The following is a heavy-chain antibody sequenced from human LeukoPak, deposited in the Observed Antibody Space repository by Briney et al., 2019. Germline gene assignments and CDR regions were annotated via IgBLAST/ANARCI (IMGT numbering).Heavy chain of an antibody. CDR3: ARRGPAVVAAREN. V-gene: IGHV4-39*01. J-gene: IGHJ4*02. D-gene: IGHD2-15*01. CDR1: GGPISSSSYY. Sequence: SETLSLTCTVSGGPISSSSYYWGWIRQPPGKGLEWIGSIYYSGSTYYNPSLKSRVTISVDTSKNQFSLKLSSVTAADTAVYYCARRGPAVVAARENWGQGTLVTVSS. CDR2: IYYSGST.